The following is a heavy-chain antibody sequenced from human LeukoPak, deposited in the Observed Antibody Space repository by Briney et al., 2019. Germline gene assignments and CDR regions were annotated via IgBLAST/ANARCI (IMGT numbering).Heavy chain of an antibody. Sequence: GASVKVSCKASGYTFTSYDISWVRQAPGQGLEWMGWISAYNGNTNYAQKLQGRVTMTTDTSTSTAYMELRSLRSDDTAVYYCASTPGDYDSSGYGLDYWGQGTLVTVSS. D-gene: IGHD3-22*01. CDR3: ASTPGDYDSSGYGLDY. J-gene: IGHJ4*02. CDR1: GYTFTSYD. CDR2: ISAYNGNT. V-gene: IGHV1-18*01.